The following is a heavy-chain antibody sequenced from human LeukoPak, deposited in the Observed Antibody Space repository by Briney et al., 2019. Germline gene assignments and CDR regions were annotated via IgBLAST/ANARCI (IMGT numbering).Heavy chain of an antibody. Sequence: PGGSLRLSCAASGFTFSIYAMSWVRQAPGKGLHWDSSITSRGESTWYVDSVKGRFTITRDNSENTLYLQMHSLRAEDTAVYYCARDRPNYYGSDGHYYRRDGDYWGRGTLVSVST. D-gene: IGHD3-22*01. CDR1: GFTFSIYA. V-gene: IGHV3-23*01. J-gene: IGHJ4*02. CDR2: ITSRGEST. CDR3: ARDRPNYYGSDGHYYRRDGDY.